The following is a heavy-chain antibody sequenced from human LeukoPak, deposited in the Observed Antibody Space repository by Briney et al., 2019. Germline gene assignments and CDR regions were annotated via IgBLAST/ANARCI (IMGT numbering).Heavy chain of an antibody. J-gene: IGHJ4*02. CDR3: ARGRVDTAMLY. CDR2: INHSGST. V-gene: IGHV4-34*01. D-gene: IGHD5-18*01. Sequence: SETLSLTCAGYGVSFSGYYWSWIRQPPGKGLEWIGEINHSGSTNYNPSLKSRVTISVDTSKNQFSLKLRSVTAADPAVYYCARGRVDTAMLYWGQGTLVTVSS. CDR1: GVSFSGYY.